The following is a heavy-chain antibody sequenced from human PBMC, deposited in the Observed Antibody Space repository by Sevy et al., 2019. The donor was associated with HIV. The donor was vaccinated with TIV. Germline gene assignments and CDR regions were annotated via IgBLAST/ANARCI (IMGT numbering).Heavy chain of an antibody. D-gene: IGHD3-3*01. Sequence: GRSLRLSCGASGFTVSDAWMSWVRQAPGKGLEWVGRIKSKSDGGTTDYVAPVKGRFTISRDDSKNTLYLQMSSLKTEDTAVYYCTTAPGVTIFGVVKDYWGQGTLVTVSS. CDR3: TTAPGVTIFGVVKDY. CDR1: GFTVSDAW. V-gene: IGHV3-15*01. J-gene: IGHJ4*02. CDR2: IKSKSDGGTT.